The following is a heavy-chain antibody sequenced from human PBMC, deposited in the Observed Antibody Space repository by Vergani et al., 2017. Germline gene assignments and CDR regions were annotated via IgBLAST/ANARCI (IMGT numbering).Heavy chain of an antibody. Sequence: VQLVESGGGVVQPGRSLRLSCAASGFTFSSYAMSWVRQAPGKGLEWVSAISGSGGSTYYADSVKGRFTISRDNSKNTLYLQMNSLRAEDTAVYYCAKLGSIYDILTGYSPFDYWGQGTLVTVSS. CDR3: AKLGSIYDILTGYSPFDY. CDR1: GFTFSSYA. CDR2: ISGSGGST. D-gene: IGHD3-9*01. J-gene: IGHJ4*02. V-gene: IGHV3-23*04.